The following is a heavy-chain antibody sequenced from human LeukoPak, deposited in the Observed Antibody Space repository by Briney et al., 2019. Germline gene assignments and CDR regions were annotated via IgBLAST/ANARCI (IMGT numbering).Heavy chain of an antibody. D-gene: IGHD2/OR15-2a*01. Sequence: PGGSLRLSCAASGFTFSSYGMHWVRQAPGKGLEWVALIWYDGSNKYYTDSVKGRLTISRDNPKNTLYLQMNSLRAEDTAIYYCAREGPRGNSQFDYWGQGTLVIVSS. CDR1: GFTFSSYG. J-gene: IGHJ4*02. V-gene: IGHV3-33*01. CDR2: IWYDGSNK. CDR3: AREGPRGNSQFDY.